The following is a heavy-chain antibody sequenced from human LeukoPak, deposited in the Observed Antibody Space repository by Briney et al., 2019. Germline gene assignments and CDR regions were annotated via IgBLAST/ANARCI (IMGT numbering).Heavy chain of an antibody. CDR1: GFTFSSFG. CDR2: IRSDGSSK. Sequence: GRSLRLSCAASGFTFSSFGLHWVRQAPGKGLEWVALIRSDGSSKNYADSVKGRFTISRDTSKNTVHLQMNNLRAEGTAVYYCAKWSGDYPSYYLDYWGQGTLVTVSS. D-gene: IGHD4-17*01. CDR3: AKWSGDYPSYYLDY. V-gene: IGHV3-33*06. J-gene: IGHJ4*02.